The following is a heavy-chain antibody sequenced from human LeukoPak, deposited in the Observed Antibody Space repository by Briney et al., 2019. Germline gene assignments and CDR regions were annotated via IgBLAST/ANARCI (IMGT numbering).Heavy chain of an antibody. V-gene: IGHV4-59*01. D-gene: IGHD5-18*01. Sequence: PSGTLSLTCTVSGGSISSYYWSWIWHPPGKGLEWIGYIYYSGSTNYNPSLKSRVTISVDTSKNQFSLKLSSVTAADTAVYYCARGGYSYDYYFDYWGQGTLVTVSS. CDR1: GGSISSYY. CDR2: IYYSGST. CDR3: ARGGYSYDYYFDY. J-gene: IGHJ4*02.